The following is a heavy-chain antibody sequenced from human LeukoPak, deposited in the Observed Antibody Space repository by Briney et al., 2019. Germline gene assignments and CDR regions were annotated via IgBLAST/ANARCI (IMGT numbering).Heavy chain of an antibody. CDR3: ARHSSSWYSAFDI. Sequence: PSETLSLTCTVSGGSISSYYWSWIRQPPGKGLEWIGYIYYSGSTNYNPSLKSRVTISVDTSKNQFSLKLSSVTAADTAVYYCARHSSSWYSAFDIWGQGTMVTVSS. J-gene: IGHJ3*02. CDR1: GGSISSYY. V-gene: IGHV4-59*01. CDR2: IYYSGST. D-gene: IGHD6-13*01.